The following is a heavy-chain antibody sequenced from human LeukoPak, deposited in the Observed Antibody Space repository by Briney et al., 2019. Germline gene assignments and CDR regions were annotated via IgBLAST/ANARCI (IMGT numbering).Heavy chain of an antibody. CDR3: ARRALFDYPLGGDDY. CDR1: GYTFTSYG. V-gene: IGHV1-18*01. J-gene: IGHJ4*02. CDR2: ISAYNGNT. Sequence: GASVKVSCKASGYTFTSYGISWVRQAPGQGLEWMGWISAYNGNTNYAQKLQGRVTMTTDTSTSTAYMELRSLRSDDTAVYYCARRALFDYPLGGDDYWGQGTLVTVSS. D-gene: IGHD3-10*01.